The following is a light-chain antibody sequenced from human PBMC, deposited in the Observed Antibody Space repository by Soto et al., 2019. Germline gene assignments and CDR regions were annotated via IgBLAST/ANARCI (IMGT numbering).Light chain of an antibody. CDR3: TSYAGSYADVV. J-gene: IGLJ2*01. CDR1: SSDFGGTNY. CDR2: EVT. Sequence: QSALTQPPSASGSPGQSVTISCTGASSDFGGTNYVSWYQQHPGKAPKLMIFEVTNRPSGVPDRFSGSKSGNTASLTVSGLQAEYEADYYCTSYAGSYADVVFGGGTKLTVL. V-gene: IGLV2-8*01.